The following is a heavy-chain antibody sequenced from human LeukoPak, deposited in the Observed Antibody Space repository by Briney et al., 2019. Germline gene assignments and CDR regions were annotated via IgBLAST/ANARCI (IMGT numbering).Heavy chain of an antibody. CDR2: ISWDSGSR. Sequence: PGGSLRLSCAASGFTFDDYAMHWVRQAPGKGLEWVSGISWDSGSRDYADSVRGRFTISRDNAKNSLFLQMNSLRAEDTAVYYCASLSSVDYWGQGTLVTVSS. CDR1: GFTFDDYA. J-gene: IGHJ4*02. V-gene: IGHV3-9*01. CDR3: ASLSSVDY.